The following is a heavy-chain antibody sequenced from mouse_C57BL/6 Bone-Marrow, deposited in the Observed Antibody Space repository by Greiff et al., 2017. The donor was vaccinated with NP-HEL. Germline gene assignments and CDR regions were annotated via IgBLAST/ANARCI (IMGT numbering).Heavy chain of an antibody. D-gene: IGHD1-1*01. V-gene: IGHV3-1*01. J-gene: IGHJ3*01. CDR2: ISYSGST. Sequence: EVKLVESGPGMVKPSQSLSLTCTVTGYSITSGYDWHWIRHFPGNQLEWMGYISYSGSTNYNPSLKSRISITHDTSKNHFFLKLKSVTTEDTATYYCAGWGYYYGSSYAWFAYWGQGTLVTVSA. CDR3: AGWGYYYGSSYAWFAY. CDR1: GYSITSGYD.